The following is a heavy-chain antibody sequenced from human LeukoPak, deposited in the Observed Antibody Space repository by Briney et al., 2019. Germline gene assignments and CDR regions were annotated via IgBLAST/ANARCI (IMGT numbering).Heavy chain of an antibody. Sequence: GRSLRLSCAASGFTFSSYAMHWVRQAPGKGLEWVAVISYDGSNKYYADSVKGRFTTSRDNSKNTLYLQMNSLRAEDTAVYYCAGGYYYDYWGQGTLVTVSS. CDR2: ISYDGSNK. V-gene: IGHV3-30-3*01. CDR1: GFTFSSYA. CDR3: AGGYYYDY. D-gene: IGHD3-16*01. J-gene: IGHJ4*02.